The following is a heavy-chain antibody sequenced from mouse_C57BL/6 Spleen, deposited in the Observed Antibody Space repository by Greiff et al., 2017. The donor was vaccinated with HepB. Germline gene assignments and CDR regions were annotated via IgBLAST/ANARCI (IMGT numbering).Heavy chain of an antibody. J-gene: IGHJ4*01. CDR2: INPSSGYT. Sequence: VQVVESGAELARPGASVKMSCKASGYTFTSYTMHWVKQRPGQGLEWIGYINPSSGYTKYNQKFKDKATLTADKSSSTAYMQLSSLTSEDSAVYYCARTGSYAMDYWGQGTSVTVSS. CDR1: GYTFTSYT. V-gene: IGHV1-4*01. CDR3: ARTGSYAMDY.